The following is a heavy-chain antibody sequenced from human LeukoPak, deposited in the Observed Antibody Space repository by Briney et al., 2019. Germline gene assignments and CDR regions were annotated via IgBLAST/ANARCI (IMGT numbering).Heavy chain of an antibody. CDR1: GFTFSSYA. V-gene: IGHV3-23*01. CDR2: VSGSGDST. Sequence: GGSLRLSCAASGFTFSSYAMSWVRQAPGKGLEWVSAVSGSGDSTYYADSGKGRFTISRDNSKNTLYLQLNSLRAEDTAVYYCAKHSWTLDVWGQGTTVTVSS. D-gene: IGHD3-3*02. J-gene: IGHJ6*02. CDR3: AKHSWTLDV.